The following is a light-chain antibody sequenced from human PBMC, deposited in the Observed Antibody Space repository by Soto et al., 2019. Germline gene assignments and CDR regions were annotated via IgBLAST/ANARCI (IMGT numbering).Light chain of an antibody. J-gene: IGKJ4*01. CDR3: QHSHSTPLT. CDR2: DAS. V-gene: IGKV1-39*01. CDR1: QSISSH. Sequence: DIQMTQSPSSLSASVGDRVTITCRASQSISSHLNWYQQKPGRAPKLLICDASSLQGGVPSGFSGGGSGKDFTLSISRLQPVEFATYSCQHSHSTPLTFGGVTKVEIK.